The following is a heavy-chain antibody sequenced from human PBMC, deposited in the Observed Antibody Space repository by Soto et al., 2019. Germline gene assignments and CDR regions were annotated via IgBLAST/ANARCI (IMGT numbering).Heavy chain of an antibody. CDR2: INHSGST. CDR3: ARVEVLRLRRKEARPRGRKFDY. J-gene: IGHJ4*02. CDR1: GGSFSGYY. Sequence: PSETLSLTCAVYGGSFSGYYWSWIRQPPGKGLEWIGEINHSGSTNYNPSLKSRVTISVDTSKNQFSLKLSSVTAADTAVYYCARVEVLRLRRKEARPRGRKFDYWGQGTLVTVSS. D-gene: IGHD2-15*01. V-gene: IGHV4-34*01.